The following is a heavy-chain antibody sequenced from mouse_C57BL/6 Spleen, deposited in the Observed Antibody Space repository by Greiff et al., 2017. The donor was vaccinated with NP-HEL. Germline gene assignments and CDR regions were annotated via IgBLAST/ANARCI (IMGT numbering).Heavy chain of an antibody. D-gene: IGHD1-1*01. CDR3: ARKGGSSLYYAMDY. CDR1: GFTFSSYG. J-gene: IGHJ4*01. Sequence: EVQLVESVGDLVKPGGSLKLSCAASGFTFSSYGLSWVRPTPDKRLEWVATISSGGSYTYYPDSVKGRFTISRDNAKNTLYLQLSSLKSEDTAMYYCARKGGSSLYYAMDYWGQGTSGTVSS. V-gene: IGHV5-6*01. CDR2: ISSGGSYT.